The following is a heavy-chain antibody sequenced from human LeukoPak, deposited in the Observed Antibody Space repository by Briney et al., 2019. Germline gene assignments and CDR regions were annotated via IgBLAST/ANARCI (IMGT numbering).Heavy chain of an antibody. Sequence: GGSLRLPCAASGFTLSSYAMSWVRQAPGKGLEWVSAISVSGNTYHADSVKGRFTISRDNAKNSLYLQMNSLRAEDTAVYYCAEPAISSRGWYYDYWGQGTLVTVSS. CDR2: ISVSGNT. CDR1: GFTLSSYA. V-gene: IGHV3-23*01. J-gene: IGHJ4*02. CDR3: AEPAISSRGWYYDY. D-gene: IGHD6-19*01.